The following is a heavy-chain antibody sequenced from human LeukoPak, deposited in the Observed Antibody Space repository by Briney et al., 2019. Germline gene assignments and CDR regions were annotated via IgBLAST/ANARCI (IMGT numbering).Heavy chain of an antibody. CDR1: GFTFSSYG. CDR3: AELGITMIGGV. Sequence: GGSLRLSCEASGFTFSSYGMTWVRQVPGKGLEWVSYISSSGSTIYYADSVKGRFTISRDNTKNSLYLQMNSLRAEDTAVYYCAELGITMIGGVWGKGTTVTISS. J-gene: IGHJ6*04. V-gene: IGHV3-48*04. D-gene: IGHD3-10*02. CDR2: ISSSGSTI.